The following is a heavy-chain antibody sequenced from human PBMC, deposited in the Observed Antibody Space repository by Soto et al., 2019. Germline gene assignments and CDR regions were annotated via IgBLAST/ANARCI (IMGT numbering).Heavy chain of an antibody. J-gene: IGHJ4*02. V-gene: IGHV2-5*01. CDR3: AHRIHPWVFDY. Sequence: QITLKESGPTLVKPTQTLTLTCTFSVFSLSTSGVGVGWIRQPPGKALEWLALIYWNDDKRYSPSLKSRLTITKDTSKNQVVLTMTNMDPVDTATYYCAHRIHPWVFDYWGQGTLVTVSS. CDR2: IYWNDDK. CDR1: VFSLSTSGVG. D-gene: IGHD7-27*01.